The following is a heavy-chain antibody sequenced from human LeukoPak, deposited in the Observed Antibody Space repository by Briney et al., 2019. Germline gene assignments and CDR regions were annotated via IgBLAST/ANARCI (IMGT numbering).Heavy chain of an antibody. CDR1: GYFISSGYY. J-gene: IGHJ5*02. D-gene: IGHD1-26*01. CDR2: IYHSGST. Sequence: SETLSLTCAVSGYFISSGYYWSWIRQPPGKGLEWIGSIYHSGSTYYNPSLKSRVTISVDTSKNQFSLKVSSVTAADTAVYYCARHGSGTYFDPWGQGTLVTVSS. V-gene: IGHV4-38-2*01. CDR3: ARHGSGTYFDP.